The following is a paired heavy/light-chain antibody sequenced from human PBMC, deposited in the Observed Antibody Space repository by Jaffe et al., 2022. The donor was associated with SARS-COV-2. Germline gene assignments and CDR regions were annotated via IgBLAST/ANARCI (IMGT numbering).Light chain of an antibody. Sequence: DIQMTQSPSSLSASVGDRVTITCRASQGIRNHLAWYQQKPGKVPNLLIYGASTLQSGVPSRFSGSGSGTDFTLTISSLQPEDVATYYCQRSNSVPTFGGGTKVEIK. J-gene: IGKJ4*01. CDR2: GAS. CDR1: QGIRNH. CDR3: QRSNSVPT. V-gene: IGKV1-27*01.
Heavy chain of an antibody. CDR3: AKDFGTIVVLMFFDY. CDR2: VSHDGKNK. V-gene: IGHV3-30*04. J-gene: IGHJ4*02. CDR1: GFTFGSYA. Sequence: QVQLVESGGGVVQPGRSLRLSCAASGFTFGSYAVHWVRQAPGKGLEWVAVVSHDGKNKYYADSVKGRFTVSRDNSKNTLFLEMNSLRAEDTAVYYCAKDFGTIVVLMFFDYWGQGTLVTVSS. D-gene: IGHD3-22*01.